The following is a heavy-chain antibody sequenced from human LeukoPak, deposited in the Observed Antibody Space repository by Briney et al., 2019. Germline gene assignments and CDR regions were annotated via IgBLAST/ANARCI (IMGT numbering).Heavy chain of an antibody. J-gene: IGHJ1*01. CDR3: ARDRIAVAGMGAFQH. D-gene: IGHD6-19*01. Sequence: GGSLRLSCAASRFTFSTYAMHWVRQAPGKGLEWVAGISNDGTNEDHADSVKGRFTVSRDNSKNTLYLQMNSLRAEDTAIYYCARDRIAVAGMGAFQHWGQGTLVTVSS. CDR1: RFTFSTYA. V-gene: IGHV3-30-3*01. CDR2: ISNDGTNE.